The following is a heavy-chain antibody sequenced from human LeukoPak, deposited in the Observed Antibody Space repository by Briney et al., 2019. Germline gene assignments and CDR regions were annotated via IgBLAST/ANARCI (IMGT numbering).Heavy chain of an antibody. Sequence: SETLSLTCTVPGGSISRYYWSWIRQPPGKGLEWIGYIYYSGSTNYNPSLKSRVTISVDTSKNQFSLKLSSVTAADTAVYYCARSGVVVGATSPFDYWGQGTLVTVSS. V-gene: IGHV4-59*01. J-gene: IGHJ4*02. CDR1: GGSISRYY. CDR3: ARSGVVVGATSPFDY. D-gene: IGHD1-26*01. CDR2: IYYSGST.